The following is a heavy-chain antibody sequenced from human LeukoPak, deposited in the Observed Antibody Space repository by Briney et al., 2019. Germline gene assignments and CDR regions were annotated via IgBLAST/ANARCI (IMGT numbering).Heavy chain of an antibody. Sequence: GGSLRLSCAASGFTFSNAWMSWVRQAPGKGLEWVGRIKSKTDGGTTDYAAPVKGRFTISRDDSKNTLYLQMNSLKTEDTAVYYCTTDPAIIPLLWFGELPFFDYWGQGTLVTVSS. D-gene: IGHD3-10*01. CDR1: GFTFSNAW. V-gene: IGHV3-15*01. J-gene: IGHJ4*02. CDR2: IKSKTDGGTT. CDR3: TTDPAIIPLLWFGELPFFDY.